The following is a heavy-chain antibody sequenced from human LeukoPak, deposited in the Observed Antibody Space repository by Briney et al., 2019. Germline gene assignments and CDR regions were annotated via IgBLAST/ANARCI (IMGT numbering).Heavy chain of an antibody. Sequence: GGSLRLSCAASGFTFSSYEMNWVRQAPGKGLEWVSYISSSGSTIYYADFVKGRFTISRDNAKNSLYLQMNSLRAEDTAVYYCARDDSVAGTGFDYWGQGTLVTVSS. CDR1: GFTFSSYE. D-gene: IGHD6-19*01. J-gene: IGHJ4*02. CDR2: ISSSGSTI. CDR3: ARDDSVAGTGFDY. V-gene: IGHV3-48*03.